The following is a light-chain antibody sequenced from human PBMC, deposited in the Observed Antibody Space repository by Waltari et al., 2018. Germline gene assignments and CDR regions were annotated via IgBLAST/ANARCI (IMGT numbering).Light chain of an antibody. J-gene: IGKJ1*01. CDR3: QHYQNFSRA. CDR1: HDILTL. CDR2: DAS. V-gene: IGKV1-5*01. Sequence: IQVTQSPSTLSASVGDSVTITCRASHDILTLLAWYQQKPGRAPKLLIYDASQLETGVPSRFSGSESGKDFTLTITSLQPDDVATYYCQHYQNFSRAFGQGTKVEI.